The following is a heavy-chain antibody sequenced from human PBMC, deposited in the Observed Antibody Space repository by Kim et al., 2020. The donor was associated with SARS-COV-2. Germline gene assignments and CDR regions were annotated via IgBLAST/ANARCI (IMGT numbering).Heavy chain of an antibody. CDR3: ARGLKEDIVVAALGYYYYMDV. Sequence: SETLSLTCAVYGGSFSGYYWSWIRQPPGKGLEWIGEINHSGSTNYNPSLKSRVTISVDTSKNQFSLKLSSVTAADTAVYYCARGLKEDIVVAALGYYYYMDVWGKGTTVTVSS. V-gene: IGHV4-34*01. D-gene: IGHD2-2*01. CDR2: INHSGST. CDR1: GGSFSGYY. J-gene: IGHJ6*03.